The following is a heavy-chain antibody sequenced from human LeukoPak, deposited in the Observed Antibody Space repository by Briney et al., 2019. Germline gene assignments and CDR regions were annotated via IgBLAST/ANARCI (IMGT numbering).Heavy chain of an antibody. J-gene: IGHJ5*02. CDR2: IDPNDSYT. Sequence: GESLRIPCKGSGYTFTTYSISWVRQMPGKGLEWMGTIDPNDSYTIYSPSFQGHVTISADKSISTAYLQCNSLRASDTAMFYCARHVGVVVATGFDPWGQGTLVTVSS. D-gene: IGHD2-15*01. CDR3: ARHVGVVVATGFDP. V-gene: IGHV5-10-1*01. CDR1: GYTFTTYS.